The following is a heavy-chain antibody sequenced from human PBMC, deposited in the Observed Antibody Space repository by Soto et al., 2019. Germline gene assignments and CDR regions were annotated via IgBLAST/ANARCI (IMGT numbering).Heavy chain of an antibody. CDR1: GFTFSSFH. CDR3: ARVVVDTAPGDYYAMDV. CDR2: ITSSSDTI. J-gene: IGHJ6*02. V-gene: IGHV3-48*02. D-gene: IGHD3-22*01. Sequence: HPGGSLRLSCAASGFTFSSFHMHWVRQAPGKGLEWVAYITSSSDTIYYSDSVKGRFTISRDNGKNSLFLQMNSLRDEDTAVYYCARVVVDTAPGDYYAMDVWGQGTTVTVPS.